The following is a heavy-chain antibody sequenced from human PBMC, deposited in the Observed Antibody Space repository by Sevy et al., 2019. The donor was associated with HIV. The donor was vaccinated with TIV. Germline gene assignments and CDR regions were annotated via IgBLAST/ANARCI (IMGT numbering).Heavy chain of an antibody. V-gene: IGHV3-23*01. J-gene: IGHJ4*02. Sequence: GGSLRLSCAASQFTFNNFAMTWVRQAPGKGLEWVSGIASRGDKTYYADSVKGRFTVSRDNGRNTLYLQMNDLRVEDTAMYYCARCDTTGWYYFHNWGQGTLVTVSS. CDR3: ARCDTTGWYYFHN. CDR1: QFTFNNFA. D-gene: IGHD6-19*01. CDR2: IASRGDKT.